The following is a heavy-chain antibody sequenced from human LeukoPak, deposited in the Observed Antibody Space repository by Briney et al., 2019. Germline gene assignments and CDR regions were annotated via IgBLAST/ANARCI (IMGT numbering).Heavy chain of an antibody. Sequence: SETLSLTCAVYGGSFSGYYWSWIRQPPGKRLEWIGNIHYSGSTYYHPSLKSRVTMSVDTSKNQLSLKMTSVTAADTAVYYCTRTQKLEWLSPYYNCIDVWGKGTTVTVSS. D-gene: IGHD3-3*01. J-gene: IGHJ6*03. CDR1: GGSFSGYY. CDR3: TRTQKLEWLSPYYNCIDV. V-gene: IGHV4-34*01. CDR2: IHYSGST.